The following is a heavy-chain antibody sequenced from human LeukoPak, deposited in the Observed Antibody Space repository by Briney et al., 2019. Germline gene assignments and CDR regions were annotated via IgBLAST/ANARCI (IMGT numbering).Heavy chain of an antibody. CDR3: GVVVPAAPDFDY. D-gene: IGHD2-2*01. CDR2: INHSGST. Sequence: SETLSLTCAVYGGSFSGYYWSWIRQPPGKGLEWIGEINHSGSTNYNPSLKSRVTISVDTSKNQFSLKLSSVTAADTAVYYCGVVVPAAPDFDYWGQGTLATVSS. CDR1: GGSFSGYY. V-gene: IGHV4-34*01. J-gene: IGHJ4*02.